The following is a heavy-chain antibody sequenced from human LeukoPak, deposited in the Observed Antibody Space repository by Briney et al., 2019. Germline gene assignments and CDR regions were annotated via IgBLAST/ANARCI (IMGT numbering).Heavy chain of an antibody. Sequence: GGSLRLSCAASGFTFNIYAMNWVRQAPGKGLEWVSAISGSGGSTYYADSVKGRFTISRDNSKNTLYLQMNSLRAEDTAVYYCAKAALRFLEWLLFHFDYWGQGTLVTVSS. V-gene: IGHV3-23*01. CDR3: AKAALRFLEWLLFHFDY. J-gene: IGHJ4*02. D-gene: IGHD3-3*01. CDR2: ISGSGGST. CDR1: GFTFNIYA.